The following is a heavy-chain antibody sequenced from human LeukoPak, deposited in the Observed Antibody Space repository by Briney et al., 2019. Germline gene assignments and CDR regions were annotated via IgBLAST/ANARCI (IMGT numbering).Heavy chain of an antibody. D-gene: IGHD6-19*01. Sequence: SETLSLTCTVSDGSISGHYWSWIRQSPGKGLEWIAYIHYTGGTKFNPSLQSRVTISVDTSKNQFSLKLSSVTAADTAVYYCARVSGAGTDYWGQGTLVTVSS. CDR2: IHYTGGT. CDR1: DGSISGHY. J-gene: IGHJ4*02. V-gene: IGHV4-59*11. CDR3: ARVSGAGTDY.